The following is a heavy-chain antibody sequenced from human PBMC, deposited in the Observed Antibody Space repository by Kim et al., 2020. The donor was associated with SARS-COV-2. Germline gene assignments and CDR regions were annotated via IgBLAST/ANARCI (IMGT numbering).Heavy chain of an antibody. CDR1: GFTFSSYA. CDR2: ISGSGGST. D-gene: IGHD5-18*01. V-gene: IGHV3-23*01. CDR3: AKNMDLGYSYGWSHYYYGMDV. J-gene: IGHJ6*02. Sequence: GGSLRLSCAASGFTFSSYAMSWVRQAPGKGLEWVSAISGSGGSTYYADSVKGRFTISRDNSKNTLYLQMNSLRAEDTAVYYCAKNMDLGYSYGWSHYYYGMDVWGQGTTVTVSS.